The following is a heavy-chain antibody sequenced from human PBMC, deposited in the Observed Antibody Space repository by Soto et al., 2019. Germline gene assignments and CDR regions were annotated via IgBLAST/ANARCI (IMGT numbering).Heavy chain of an antibody. D-gene: IGHD3-22*01. V-gene: IGHV3-33*01. CDR2: IWYDGSNK. CDR3: ARSDSSGYYYFDY. Sequence: GGSLRLFCAASGFTFSSYGMHWVRQAPGKGLEWVAVIWYDGSNKYYADSVKGRFTISRDNSKNTLYLQMNSLRAEDTAVYYCARSDSSGYYYFDYWGQGTLVTVSS. CDR1: GFTFSSYG. J-gene: IGHJ4*02.